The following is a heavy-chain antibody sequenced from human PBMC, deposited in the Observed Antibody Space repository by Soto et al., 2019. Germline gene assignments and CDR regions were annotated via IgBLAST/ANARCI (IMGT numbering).Heavy chain of an antibody. Sequence: QVQLQESGPGLVNPSGTLSLTCAVSGGSIPSTWWSWVRHPPGKGLEWIGEIHHSGSFNYNPSLRSRVTISIDKPKNRLSLKLTSVTAADTAVHYCVRNDLYRFDPWGQGTLVTVSS. CDR2: IHHSGSF. D-gene: IGHD2-8*01. CDR1: GGSIPSTW. J-gene: IGHJ5*02. CDR3: VRNDLYRFDP. V-gene: IGHV4-4*02.